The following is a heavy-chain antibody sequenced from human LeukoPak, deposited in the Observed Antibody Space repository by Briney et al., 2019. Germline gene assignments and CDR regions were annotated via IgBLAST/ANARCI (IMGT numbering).Heavy chain of an antibody. J-gene: IGHJ6*04. CDR1: GGTFSSYA. D-gene: IGHD3-10*01. CDR2: IIPIFGTA. V-gene: IGHV1-69*13. Sequence: ASVKVSCKASGGTFSSYAISWVRQAPGQGLEWMGGIIPIFGTANYAQKFQGRVTITADESTGTAYMELSSLRSEDTAVYYCATPRGTMVRGGAYDYYYYGMDVWGKGTTVTVSS. CDR3: ATPRGTMVRGGAYDYYYYGMDV.